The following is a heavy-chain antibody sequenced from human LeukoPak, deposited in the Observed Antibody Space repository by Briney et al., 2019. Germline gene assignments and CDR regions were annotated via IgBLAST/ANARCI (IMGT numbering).Heavy chain of an antibody. CDR3: ARGLIAAAGTRWFDP. V-gene: IGHV1-46*01. Sequence: ASVKVSRKASGYTFTSYYMHWVRQAPGQGLEWMGIINPSGGSTSYAQKFQGRVTMTRDTSTSTVYMELSSLRSEDTAVYYCARGLIAAAGTRWFDPWGQGTLVTVSS. D-gene: IGHD6-13*01. CDR2: INPSGGST. CDR1: GYTFTSYY. J-gene: IGHJ5*02.